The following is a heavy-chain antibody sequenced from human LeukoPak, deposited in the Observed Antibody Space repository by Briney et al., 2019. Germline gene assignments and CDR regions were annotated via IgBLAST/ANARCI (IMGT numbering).Heavy chain of an antibody. CDR2: IFISGST. V-gene: IGHV4-61*02. J-gene: IGHJ5*02. CDR3: ARGIHDYGDYPPRFDP. CDR1: GGSISSKNYY. Sequence: PSQTLSLTCTVSGGSISSKNYYWSWIRQPAGKGLEWIGRIFISGSTNYNPSLKSRVTISVDTSKNQFSLKLSSVTAADTAVYYCARGIHDYGDYPPRFDPWGQGTLVTVSS. D-gene: IGHD4-17*01.